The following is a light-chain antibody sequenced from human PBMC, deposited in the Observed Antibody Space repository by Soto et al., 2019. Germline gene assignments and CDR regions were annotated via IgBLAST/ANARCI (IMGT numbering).Light chain of an antibody. CDR1: QSVGSQ. Sequence: EIVLTQSPATLSLSPGERATLSCRASQSVGSQLAWFQQKPGQPPRLLIYDASNRATGIPARFSGSGSGTDFTVTISSLEPEDSAVYYCQQRSNRPITFGQGTRLEIK. CDR2: DAS. CDR3: QQRSNRPIT. V-gene: IGKV3-11*01. J-gene: IGKJ5*01.